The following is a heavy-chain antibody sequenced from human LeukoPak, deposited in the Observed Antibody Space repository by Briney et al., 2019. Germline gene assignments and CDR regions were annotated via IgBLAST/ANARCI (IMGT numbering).Heavy chain of an antibody. Sequence: SVKVSCKAPGGTFSRYAISWVRQAPGQGLEWMGGIIPMFGTAKYAQKFQGRVTITADKSTSTAYMELSSLRSEDTAMYYCARRYCTNGVCYHDRGAFDIWGQGTMVTVSS. CDR1: GGTFSRYA. D-gene: IGHD2-8*01. J-gene: IGHJ3*02. CDR2: IIPMFGTA. V-gene: IGHV1-69*06. CDR3: ARRYCTNGVCYHDRGAFDI.